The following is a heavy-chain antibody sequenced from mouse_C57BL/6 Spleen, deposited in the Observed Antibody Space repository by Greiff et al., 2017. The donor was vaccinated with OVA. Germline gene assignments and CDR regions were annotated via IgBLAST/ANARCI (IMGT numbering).Heavy chain of an antibody. CDR2: ISGGGGNT. V-gene: IGHV5-9*01. Sequence: EVQGVESGGGLVKPGGSLKLSCAASGFTFSSYTMSWVRQTPEKRLEWVATISGGGGNTYYPDSVKGRFTISRDNAKNTLYLQMSSLRSEDTALYYCARQGYDGYLYAMDYWGQGTSVTVSS. D-gene: IGHD2-3*01. J-gene: IGHJ4*01. CDR1: GFTFSSYT. CDR3: ARQGYDGYLYAMDY.